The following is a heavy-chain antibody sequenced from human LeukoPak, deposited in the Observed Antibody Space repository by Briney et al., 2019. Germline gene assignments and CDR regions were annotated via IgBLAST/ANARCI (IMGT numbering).Heavy chain of an antibody. D-gene: IGHD1-26*01. V-gene: IGHV4-39*07. Sequence: SETLSLTCTVSGGSISSSSYYWGWIRQPPGKGLEWIGSIYYSGSTYYNPSLKSRVTISVDTSKNQFSLKLSSVTAADTAVYYCARDRGESGRFFDYWGRGTLVTVSS. CDR3: ARDRGESGRFFDY. J-gene: IGHJ4*02. CDR1: GGSISSSSYY. CDR2: IYYSGST.